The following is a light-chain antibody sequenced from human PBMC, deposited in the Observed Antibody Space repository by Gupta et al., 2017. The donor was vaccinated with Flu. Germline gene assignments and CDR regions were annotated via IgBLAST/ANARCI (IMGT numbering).Light chain of an antibody. J-gene: IGLJ1*01. CDR1: SNDMGGTNY. CDR3: SSYAGSNNYV. Sequence: SLTISCTGTSNDMGGTNYVSWYQQQPGKAPKLIIYGVNKRPAGVPDRFSGSRSGNTASLIVSGLQAEDEADYHCSSYAGSNNYVFGTGPRVTVL. V-gene: IGLV2-8*01. CDR2: GVN.